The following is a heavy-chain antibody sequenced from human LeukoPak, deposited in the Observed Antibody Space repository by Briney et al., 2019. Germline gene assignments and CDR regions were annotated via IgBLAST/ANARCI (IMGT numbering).Heavy chain of an antibody. V-gene: IGHV3-23*01. CDR1: GFTFSSYA. D-gene: IGHD6-13*01. CDR3: AKEVATSGACFFDV. J-gene: IGHJ3*01. Sequence: GGSLRLSCAASGFTFSSYAISWVRQAPRKGLERVSAIIGSGASTYEADSVKGRFTISRDNSKNALYLQMNSLRAEDTAVYYCAKEVATSGACFFDVWGQGTMVTVSS. CDR2: IIGSGAST.